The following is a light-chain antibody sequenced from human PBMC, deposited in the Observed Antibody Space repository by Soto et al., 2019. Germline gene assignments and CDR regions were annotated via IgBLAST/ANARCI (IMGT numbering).Light chain of an antibody. CDR1: NSNIGRNY. V-gene: IGLV1-51*01. CDR3: ATWDNTLSVEV. CDR2: GNN. Sequence: QSVLTQPPSVSAAPGQKVTISCFGSNSNIGRNYVSWYQQLPGTAPKLLIYGNNNRHSGITDRISGSKSGTSATPGITGLQPGDEADYYCATWDNTLSVEVFGGGTKLTVL. J-gene: IGLJ3*02.